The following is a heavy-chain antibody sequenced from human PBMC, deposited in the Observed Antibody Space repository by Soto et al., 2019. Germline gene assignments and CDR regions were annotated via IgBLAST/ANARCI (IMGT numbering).Heavy chain of an antibody. D-gene: IGHD5-18*01. CDR1: GFSFKSYA. Sequence: SLRLSCAAAGFSFKSYAIHWVRQAPGKGLEWVAVVSYDGSNKFYADSVKGRFTISRDDSKNTVFLQMNSLRVEDTAVFYCARDRPGGYGYSWDDFLYYYGMDVWGQGTTVTVSS. J-gene: IGHJ6*02. CDR2: VSYDGSNK. CDR3: ARDRPGGYGYSWDDFLYYYGMDV. V-gene: IGHV3-30-3*01.